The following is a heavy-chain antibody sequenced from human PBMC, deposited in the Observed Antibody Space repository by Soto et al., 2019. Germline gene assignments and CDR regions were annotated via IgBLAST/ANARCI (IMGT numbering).Heavy chain of an antibody. V-gene: IGHV1-18*01. Sequence: QVQLVQSGAEVKKPGASVKVSCKASGYTFTSYGISWVRQAPGQGLEWMGWISAYNGNTNYAQQLQGRVTMTTDTPPSTAYRELGGLEYDDTAVYYCARDALEVAFAYGGQGTLVTVSP. CDR3: ARDALEVAFAY. CDR1: GYTFTSYG. J-gene: IGHJ4*02. D-gene: IGHD2-15*01. CDR2: ISAYNGNT.